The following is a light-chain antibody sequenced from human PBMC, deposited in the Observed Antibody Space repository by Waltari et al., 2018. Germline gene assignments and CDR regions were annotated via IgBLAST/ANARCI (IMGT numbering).Light chain of an antibody. CDR2: DAS. Sequence: EIVLTQSPVTLSLSPGARATLSCRASQSVSTSLAWYQHRPGQAPRLLIYDASTRATGIPARFSGSGSGTDFTLTISSLEPEDFAVYYCQRRSNSPPWTFGQGTTVEVK. CDR3: QRRSNSPPWT. V-gene: IGKV3-11*01. J-gene: IGKJ1*01. CDR1: QSVSTS.